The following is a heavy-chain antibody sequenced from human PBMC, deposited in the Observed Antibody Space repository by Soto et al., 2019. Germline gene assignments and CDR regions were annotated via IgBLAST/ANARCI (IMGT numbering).Heavy chain of an antibody. V-gene: IGHV1-2*04. D-gene: IGHD3-3*01. CDR1: GYTFTGYY. J-gene: IGHJ6*02. CDR3: ARDQGYDFWSGYPYYYYGMDV. CDR2: INPNSGGT. Sequence: ASVKVSCKASGYTFTGYYMHWVRQAPGQGLEWMGWINPNSGGTNYAQKFQGWVTMTRDTSISTAYMELSRLRSDDTAVYYCARDQGYDFWSGYPYYYYGMDVWGQGTTVTVSS.